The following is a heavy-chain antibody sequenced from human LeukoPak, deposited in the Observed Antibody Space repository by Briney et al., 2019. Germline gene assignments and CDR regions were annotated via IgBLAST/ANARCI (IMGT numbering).Heavy chain of an antibody. J-gene: IGHJ4*02. CDR3: ARDRNNRTSFED. D-gene: IGHD1-14*01. Sequence: GGSLRLSWAACGFIFNSYWMHWVRQAPGKGLVWVSRINSDGSTTNYADSVKGRFTISRDNAKNTLYLQMNNLRAEDTAVYYCARDRNNRTSFEDWGQGTLVTVSS. V-gene: IGHV3-74*01. CDR2: INSDGSTT. CDR1: GFIFNSYW.